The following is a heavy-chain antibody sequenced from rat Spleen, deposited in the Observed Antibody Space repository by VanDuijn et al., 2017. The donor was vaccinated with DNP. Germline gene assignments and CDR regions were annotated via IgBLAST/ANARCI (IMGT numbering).Heavy chain of an antibody. V-gene: IGHV1-43*01. CDR1: GYTFTSYY. J-gene: IGHJ2*01. D-gene: IGHD1-12*02. CDR2: IYPGSGRT. CDR3: ARWSDGLDY. Sequence: QVQLQQSGAELTKPGSSVKISCQASGYTFTSYYMGWIKRTTGQGLEYIGYIYPGSGRTDYNENFKDKATLTVDKSSSTAFMQLSSLTLDDSAVYYCARWSDGLDYWGQGVMVTVSS.